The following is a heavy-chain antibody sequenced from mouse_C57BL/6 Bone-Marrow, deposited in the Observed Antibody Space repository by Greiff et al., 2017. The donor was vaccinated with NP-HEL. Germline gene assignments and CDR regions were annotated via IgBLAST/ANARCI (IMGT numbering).Heavy chain of an antibody. V-gene: IGHV1-52*01. D-gene: IGHD1-1*01. CDR2: IYPSDSET. Sequence: VQLQQPGAELVRPGSSVKLSCKASGYTFTSYWMHWVKQRPIQGLEWIGNIYPSDSETHYNQKFKDKATLTVDKSSSTAYMQLSSLTSGDSAVYYCARETHYYYGSSSLGVWGTGTTVTVSS. CDR3: ARETHYYYGSSSLGV. CDR1: GYTFTSYW. J-gene: IGHJ1*03.